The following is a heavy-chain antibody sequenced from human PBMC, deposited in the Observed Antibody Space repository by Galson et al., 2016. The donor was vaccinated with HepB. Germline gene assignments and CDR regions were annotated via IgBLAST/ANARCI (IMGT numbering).Heavy chain of an antibody. J-gene: IGHJ5*02. CDR3: ARVLPDHYYDSSGYSQLIAWFDP. V-gene: IGHV1-18*04. D-gene: IGHD3-22*01. CDR2: ISAYNGHT. CDR1: GYTFSNYA. Sequence: SVKVSCKASGYTFSNYAISWVRQAPGQGLEWMGWISAYNGHTNYAQKLQGRVTMTTDTSTNTAYMELRSLRSDDTAVYYCARVLPDHYYDSSGYSQLIAWFDPWGQGTLVTVSS.